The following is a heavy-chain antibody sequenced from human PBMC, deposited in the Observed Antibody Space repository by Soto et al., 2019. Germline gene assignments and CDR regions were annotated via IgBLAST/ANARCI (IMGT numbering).Heavy chain of an antibody. Sequence: ASVKVSCKASGYTFTSYDINWVRQATGQGLEWMGWMNPNSGNTGYAQKFQGRVTMTRNTSISTAYMELSSLRSEDTAVYYCARDRPGYCSSTSCYLYYYMDVWGKGTTVTVSS. CDR2: MNPNSGNT. CDR3: ARDRPGYCSSTSCYLYYYMDV. D-gene: IGHD2-2*01. V-gene: IGHV1-8*01. CDR1: GYTFTSYD. J-gene: IGHJ6*03.